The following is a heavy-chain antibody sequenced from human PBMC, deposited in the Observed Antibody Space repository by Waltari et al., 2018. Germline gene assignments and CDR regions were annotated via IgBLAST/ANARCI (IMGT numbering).Heavy chain of an antibody. D-gene: IGHD4-4*01. V-gene: IGHV3-53*01. J-gene: IGHJ4*02. CDR1: GFTVSSNY. CDR3: AGGAYSYSYLDY. Sequence: EVQLVESGGGLIQPGGSLRLSCAASGFTVSSNYLSWCRQAPGKGLEWVSVIYGDDSRYDTASVRGRFTISGDKSKNTLYLQMNSLRAEDTAVYFCAGGAYSYSYLDYWGQGTLVTVSS. CDR2: IYGDDSR.